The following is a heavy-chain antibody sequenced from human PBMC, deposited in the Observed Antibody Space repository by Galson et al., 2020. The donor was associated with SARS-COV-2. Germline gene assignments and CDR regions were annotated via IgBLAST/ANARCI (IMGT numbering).Heavy chain of an antibody. CDR2: IYPGDSDT. Sequence: GESLKISCKGSGYSFTSYWIGWVRQMPGKGLEWMGIIYPGDSDTRYSPSFQGQVTISADKSISTAYLQWSSLKASDTAMYYCARYSMVRASAMAYYYGMDVWGQGTTVTVSS. CDR3: ARYSMVRASAMAYYYGMDV. J-gene: IGHJ6*02. D-gene: IGHD3-10*01. CDR1: GYSFTSYW. V-gene: IGHV5-51*01.